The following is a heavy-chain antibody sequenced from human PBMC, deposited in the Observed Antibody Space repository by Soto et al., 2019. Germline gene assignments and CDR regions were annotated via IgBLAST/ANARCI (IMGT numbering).Heavy chain of an antibody. J-gene: IGHJ5*02. D-gene: IGHD3-22*01. Sequence: GGSLRLSCAASGFTFSSYAMHWVRQAPGKGLEWVAVIPYDGSNKYYADSVKGRFTISRDNSKNTLYLQMNSLRAEDTAVYYCARDGSVVVVTAGWFDPWGQGTLVTVSS. CDR1: GFTFSSYA. CDR2: IPYDGSNK. V-gene: IGHV3-30-3*01. CDR3: ARDGSVVVVTAGWFDP.